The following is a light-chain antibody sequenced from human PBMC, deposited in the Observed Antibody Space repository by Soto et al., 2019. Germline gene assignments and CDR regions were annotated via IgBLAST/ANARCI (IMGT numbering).Light chain of an antibody. CDR1: SSDVGSYNL. CDR2: EVS. V-gene: IGLV2-23*02. Sequence: QSVLTQPASVSGSPGQSITISCTGTSSDVGSYNLVSWYQQHPGKAPKLMIYEVSKRPSGVSNRFSGSKSGNTASLTISGLQAEDEADYYCCSYAGSGVVFGGGTKLTV. J-gene: IGLJ2*01. CDR3: CSYAGSGVV.